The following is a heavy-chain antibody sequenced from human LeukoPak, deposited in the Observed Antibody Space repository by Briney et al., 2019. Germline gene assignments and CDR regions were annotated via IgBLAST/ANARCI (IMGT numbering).Heavy chain of an antibody. J-gene: IGHJ6*02. CDR2: INHSGST. V-gene: IGHV4-34*01. Sequence: SETLSLTCAVYGGSFSGYYWSWIRQPPGKGLEWIGEINHSGSTNYNPSLKSRVTISVDTSKNQFSLKLSSVTAAYTAVYYCASLIAAAGYYYYGVDVWGQGTTVTVSS. CDR3: ASLIAAAGYYYYGVDV. D-gene: IGHD6-13*01. CDR1: GGSFSGYY.